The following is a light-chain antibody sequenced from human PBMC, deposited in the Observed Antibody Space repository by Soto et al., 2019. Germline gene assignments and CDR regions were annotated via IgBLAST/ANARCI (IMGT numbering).Light chain of an antibody. Sequence: QSALTQPASVSGSPGQSITISCTGTSSDVGGSHYVSWYQHHPGKAPKLMLYEGSYRPSGVSDRFSGAKSGNTASLTISGLQAEDEADYYCSSYRTGSAFYVFGSGTKLTVL. V-gene: IGLV2-14*01. CDR2: EGS. CDR3: SSYRTGSAFYV. J-gene: IGLJ1*01. CDR1: SSDVGGSHY.